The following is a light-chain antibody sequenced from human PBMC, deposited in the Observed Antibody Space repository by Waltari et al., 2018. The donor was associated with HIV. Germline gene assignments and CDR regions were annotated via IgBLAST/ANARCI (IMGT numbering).Light chain of an antibody. CDR2: AAS. Sequence: DIQLTQSPSFLSASVGDRVTITCRASQGISSYLAWYQQKPGKAPKLLIYAASTLRSWVPSRFSGSGSGTEFTLTNSSLQPEYFATYYCQQLNSYPFTFGGGTNVEIK. CDR3: QQLNSYPFT. J-gene: IGKJ4*01. V-gene: IGKV1-9*01. CDR1: QGISSY.